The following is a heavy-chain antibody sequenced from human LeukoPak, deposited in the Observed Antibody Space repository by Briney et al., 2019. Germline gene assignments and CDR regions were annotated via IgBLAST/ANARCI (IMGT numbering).Heavy chain of an antibody. D-gene: IGHD2-8*01. J-gene: IGHJ4*02. V-gene: IGHV1-69*05. Sequence: ASVKVSCKASGGTFSSYAISWVRQAPGQGLEWMGGIIPIFGTANYAQKFQGRVTITTDESTSTAYMELSSLRSEDTAVYYCAKDLEVLMVYATPYFDYWGQGTLVTVSS. CDR3: AKDLEVLMVYATPYFDY. CDR1: GGTFSSYA. CDR2: IIPIFGTA.